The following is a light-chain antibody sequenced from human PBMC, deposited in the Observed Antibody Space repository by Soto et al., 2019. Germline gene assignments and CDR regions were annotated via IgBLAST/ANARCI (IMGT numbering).Light chain of an antibody. Sequence: DIQLTQSPSFLSASVGDRVTITCLASQDIARYFAWYQQKPGKAPRLLIYAASTLQSGVPSRFSGSGSGTEFTLTISSLQTEDFATYYCQQLNPYPPFTFGPGTRVDFK. J-gene: IGKJ3*01. CDR2: AAS. CDR1: QDIARY. CDR3: QQLNPYPPFT. V-gene: IGKV1-9*01.